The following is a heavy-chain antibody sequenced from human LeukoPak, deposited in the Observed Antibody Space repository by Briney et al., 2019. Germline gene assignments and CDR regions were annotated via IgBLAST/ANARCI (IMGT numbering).Heavy chain of an antibody. V-gene: IGHV3-7*03. CDR3: ARGGAWHRLDY. CDR2: INEDGSQK. Sequence: GGSLRLSCVESGFTFRSPWMAWLRQAPEKGLEWVANINEDGSQKYYLGSVTGRFTISRDNAKNSLYLQMNSLSAEDTAMYYWARGGAWHRLDYGAQGPLVIVSS. J-gene: IGHJ4*02. CDR1: GFTFRSPW. D-gene: IGHD2-21*01.